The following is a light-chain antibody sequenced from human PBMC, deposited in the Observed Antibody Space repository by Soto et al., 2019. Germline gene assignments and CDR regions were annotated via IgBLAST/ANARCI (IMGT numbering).Light chain of an antibody. V-gene: IGKV1-39*01. CDR1: QSISNF. CDR2: AAS. Sequence: DVQLTQSPSSLSASIGDRVTITCRAGQSISNFLNWYQQKPGKAPTVLIYAASTLQTGVPSRFSGFQSGTEFTLSISSLQPEDLATYYCQQTYSGPLTFGGGTKVDIK. CDR3: QQTYSGPLT. J-gene: IGKJ4*01.